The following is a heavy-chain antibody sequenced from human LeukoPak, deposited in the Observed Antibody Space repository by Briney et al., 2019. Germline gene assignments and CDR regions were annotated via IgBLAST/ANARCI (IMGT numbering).Heavy chain of an antibody. Sequence: ASVKVSCKASGYTFTGYYMHWVRQAPGQGLEWMGWINPNSGGANYAQKFQGRVTMTRDTSINTAYMELSRLRSDDTAVYYCARSDGYSGYDYEDYWGQGTLVTVSS. CDR3: ARSDGYSGYDYEDY. CDR2: INPNSGGA. J-gene: IGHJ4*02. D-gene: IGHD5-12*01. V-gene: IGHV1-2*02. CDR1: GYTFTGYY.